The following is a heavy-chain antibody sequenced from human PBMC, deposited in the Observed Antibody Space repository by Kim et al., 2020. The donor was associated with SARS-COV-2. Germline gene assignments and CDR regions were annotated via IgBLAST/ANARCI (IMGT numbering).Heavy chain of an antibody. CDR3: ARVDIAADAFDI. D-gene: IGHD2-15*01. Sequence: YYAASVKGRFTISRDNAKNSLYLQMNSLRAEDTAVYYCARVDIAADAFDIWGQGTMVTVSS. J-gene: IGHJ3*02. V-gene: IGHV3-11*01.